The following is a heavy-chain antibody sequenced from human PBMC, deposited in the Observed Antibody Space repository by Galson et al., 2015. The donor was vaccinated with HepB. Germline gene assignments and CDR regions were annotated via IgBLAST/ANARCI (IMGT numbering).Heavy chain of an antibody. D-gene: IGHD4-11*01. CDR1: GFTLSSYE. Sequence: SLRLSCAASGFTLSSYEMNWVRQAPGKGLEWVSYISNSGNNKYYVDSVEGRFTISRDNAENSLFLQMNRLRVEDTAVYYCAKDRLNPQYPTSVSDAFDLWRQGTMVPVSS. J-gene: IGHJ3*01. CDR3: AKDRLNPQYPTSVSDAFDL. V-gene: IGHV3-48*03. CDR2: ISNSGNNK.